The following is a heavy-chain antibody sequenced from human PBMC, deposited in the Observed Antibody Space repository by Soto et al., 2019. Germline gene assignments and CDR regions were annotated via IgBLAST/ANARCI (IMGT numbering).Heavy chain of an antibody. V-gene: IGHV1-69*06. J-gene: IGHJ6*02. CDR2: IIPIFSTA. CDR3: GQQLVGDYYYGMDV. CDR1: GGTFRSYA. D-gene: IGHD6-13*01. Sequence: QVQLVQSGAEVKKPGSSVKVSCKASGGTFRSYAISWVRQAPGQGLEWMGGIIPIFSTANYAQKFQGRVTITADKSTSTAYMELSSLRSEDTAVYYCGQQLVGDYYYGMDVWGQGTTVTVS.